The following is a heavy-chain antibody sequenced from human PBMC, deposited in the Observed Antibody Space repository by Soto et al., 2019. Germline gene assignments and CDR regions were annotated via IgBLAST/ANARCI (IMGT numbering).Heavy chain of an antibody. CDR2: VSGGGSSK. V-gene: IGHV3-23*01. J-gene: IGHJ5*01. D-gene: IGHD3-16*01. CDR1: GVTFSSSA. CDR3: AKDLPGELIPTCFDT. Sequence: PGGSLRLSCAASGVTFSSSAMTWVRQAPGKGLEWVSSVSGGGSSKYYADSVRGRFTISRDNSRDTLYLQMSSLRAEDTALYFCAKDLPGELIPTCFDTWGQGILVT.